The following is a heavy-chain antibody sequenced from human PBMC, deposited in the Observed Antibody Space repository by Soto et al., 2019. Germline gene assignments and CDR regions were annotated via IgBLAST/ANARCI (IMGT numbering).Heavy chain of an antibody. CDR2: ISYDGSNK. CDR1: VFTFISYG. J-gene: IGHJ4*02. CDR3: AKDLDYDFWSGYYLPLDY. D-gene: IGHD3-3*01. V-gene: IGHV3-30*18. Sequence: PGWSLRLSCASSVFTFISYGMQWVRQAPGKGLEWVAVISYDGSNKYYADSVKGRFTISRDNSKNTLYLQMNSLRAEDTAVYYCAKDLDYDFWSGYYLPLDYWGQGTLVTVSS.